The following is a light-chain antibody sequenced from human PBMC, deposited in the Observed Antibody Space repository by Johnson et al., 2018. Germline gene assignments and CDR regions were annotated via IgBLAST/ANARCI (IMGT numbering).Light chain of an antibody. J-gene: IGLJ1*01. V-gene: IGLV1-51*02. CDR2: ENN. CDR1: SSNIGNNY. CDR3: GTWDSSLSAGNV. Sequence: QSVLTQPPSVSAAPGQKVTISCSGSSSNIGNNYVSWYQQLPGTAPKLLIYENNKRPSGFPDRFSGSKSGTSATLGITGLQTGAEADYYGGTWDSSLSAGNVFGTGTKVTVL.